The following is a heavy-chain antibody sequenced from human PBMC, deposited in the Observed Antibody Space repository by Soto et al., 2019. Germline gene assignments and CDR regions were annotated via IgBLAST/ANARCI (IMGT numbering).Heavy chain of an antibody. D-gene: IGHD6-19*01. CDR3: ARAVAVAADFDY. J-gene: IGHJ4*02. V-gene: IGHV1-3*05. CDR2: INAGNGNT. CDR1: GYTFTGYA. Sequence: QVQLVQSGAEEKKPGASVKVSCKASGYTFTGYAMHWVRQAPGQRLEWMGWINAGNGNTKYSQKFQGRVTITRDTSASTVYMELSSLRSEDTAVYYCARAVAVAADFDYWGQGTLVTVSS.